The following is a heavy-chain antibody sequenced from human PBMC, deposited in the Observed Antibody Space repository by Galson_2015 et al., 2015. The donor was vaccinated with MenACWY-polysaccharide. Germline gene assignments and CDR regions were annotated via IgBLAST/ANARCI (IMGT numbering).Heavy chain of an antibody. CDR2: INNDGSST. D-gene: IGHD3-16*01. V-gene: IGHV3-74*01. CDR3: VRDNGGIDY. J-gene: IGHJ4*02. CDR1: GFTFNSYW. Sequence: SLRLSCAASGFTFNSYWMHWVRQAPGKGLVWVSHINNDGSSTNYADSVKGRFTTSRDNAKNTLYLQMKSLRAEDTAVYYCVRDNGGIDYWGQGTLVTVSS.